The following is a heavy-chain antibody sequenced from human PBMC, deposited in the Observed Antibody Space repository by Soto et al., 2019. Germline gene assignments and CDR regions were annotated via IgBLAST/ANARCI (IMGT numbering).Heavy chain of an antibody. CDR3: ASRPYYYGSGRYSSNSHYYYGMDV. V-gene: IGHV1-69*06. D-gene: IGHD3-10*01. CDR1: GGPFSSYA. J-gene: IGHJ6*02. Sequence: ASVKVSCKASGGPFSSYAISWVRQAPGQGLEWMGGIIPIFGKANYAQKFQGRVTITADKSTSTAYMELSSLISEDTAVYYCASRPYYYGSGRYSSNSHYYYGMDVWGQGTTVTVSS. CDR2: IIPIFGKA.